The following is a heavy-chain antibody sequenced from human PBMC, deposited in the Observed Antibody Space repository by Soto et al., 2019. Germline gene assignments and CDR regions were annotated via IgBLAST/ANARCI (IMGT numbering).Heavy chain of an antibody. CDR3: ATETHLGYGSGGSCYESDY. J-gene: IGHJ4*02. V-gene: IGHV1-24*01. CDR2: FDPEDGET. CDR1: GYTLTELS. D-gene: IGHD2-15*01. Sequence: QVQLVQSGAEVKKPGASVKVSCKVSGYTLTELSMHWVRQAPGKGLEWMGGFDPEDGETIYAQKFQGRVTMTEDTSTDTAYMELSSLRSEDTAVYYWATETHLGYGSGGSCYESDYWGQGTLVTVSS.